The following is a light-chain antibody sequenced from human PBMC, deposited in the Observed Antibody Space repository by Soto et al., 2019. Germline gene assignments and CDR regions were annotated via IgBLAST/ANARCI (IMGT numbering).Light chain of an antibody. V-gene: IGLV1-51*01. CDR1: SSNVGSNY. Sequence: QSALTQPPSVSAAPGQKVIISCSGSSSNVGSNYVSWYQQLPGKAPKLLIYDKNERPSGISDRFSASKSGTSATLGITGLQTGDEADYYCGAWDHSLNVGVFGGGTQLTVL. J-gene: IGLJ3*02. CDR3: GAWDHSLNVGV. CDR2: DKN.